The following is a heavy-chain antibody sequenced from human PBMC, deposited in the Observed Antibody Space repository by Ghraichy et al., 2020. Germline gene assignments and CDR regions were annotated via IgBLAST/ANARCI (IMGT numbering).Heavy chain of an antibody. CDR1: GFSFSNYG. J-gene: IGHJ5*02. D-gene: IGHD2-15*01. CDR3: ASGGSGGSWA. V-gene: IGHV3-23*01. CDR2: ISGTGDTT. Sequence: GALRLSCAGSGFSFSNYGMSWVRQAPGKGLEWVSYISGTGDTTYYADSVKGRFTISRDNSKNTLYLQMKSLRAEDTAVYYCASGGSGGSWAWGQGTLVTVSS.